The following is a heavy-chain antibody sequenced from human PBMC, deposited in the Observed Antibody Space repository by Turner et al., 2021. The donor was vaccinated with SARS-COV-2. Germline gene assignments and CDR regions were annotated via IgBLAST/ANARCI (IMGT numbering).Heavy chain of an antibody. CDR2: IRGSGGRT. D-gene: IGHD6-19*01. J-gene: IGHJ4*02. CDR1: GFTFSSYA. CDR3: AKDLSRAVAGTGVGIFDY. V-gene: IGHV3-23*01. Sequence: EVQLLESGGCLVQPGGSLRLSCAASGFTFSSYAMSWVRQDQGKGLEWVAGIRGSGGRTYYADSVKGRFTISRDNAKNTLYLQMNSLRAEDTAVYYCAKDLSRAVAGTGVGIFDYWGQGTLVTVSS.